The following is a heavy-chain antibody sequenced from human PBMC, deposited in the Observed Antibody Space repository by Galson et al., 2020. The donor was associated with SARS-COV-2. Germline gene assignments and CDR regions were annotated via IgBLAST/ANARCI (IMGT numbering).Heavy chain of an antibody. V-gene: IGHV4-59*11. CDR3: ARVGGNDGWNWFDP. CDR2: IHYSGRT. CDR1: GGSISTHY. Sequence: SETLSLTCVVYGGSISTHYWSWIRQSPGKGLEWIGYIHYSGRTNYNPSLKSRVTISSATSENQFSLRLTSVTAADTAVYYCARVGGNDGWNWFDPWGQGTLVTVSS. J-gene: IGHJ5*02. D-gene: IGHD1-1*01.